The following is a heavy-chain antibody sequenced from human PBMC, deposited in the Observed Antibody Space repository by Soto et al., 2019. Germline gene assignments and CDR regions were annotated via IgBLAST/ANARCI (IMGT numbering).Heavy chain of an antibody. CDR3: ARERRGASSRWYDGRKTYYYYGMDV. Sequence: SVKVSCKASGGTFSSYAISWVRQAPGQGLEWMGGIIPIFGTANYAQKFQGRVTITADESTSTAYTELSSLRSEDTAVYYCARERRGASSRWYDGRKTYYYYGMDVWGQGTTVTVSS. J-gene: IGHJ6*02. D-gene: IGHD6-19*01. CDR1: GGTFSSYA. V-gene: IGHV1-69*13. CDR2: IIPIFGTA.